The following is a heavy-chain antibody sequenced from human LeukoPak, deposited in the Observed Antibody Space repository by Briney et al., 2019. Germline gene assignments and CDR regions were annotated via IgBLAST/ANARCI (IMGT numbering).Heavy chain of an antibody. D-gene: IGHD6-13*01. V-gene: IGHV4-61*02. CDR1: GGSISSDSYL. J-gene: IGHJ3*02. CDR2: ILASGST. CDR3: AFRKLGYPLDI. Sequence: SETLSLTCTLSGGSISSDSYLWSWVRQPAGKGLEWIGRILASGSTNYNPSLRRRVSISVDKSKNKFSLDMMSVTAADTAVYYCAFRKLGYPLDIWGPGTMVTVSS.